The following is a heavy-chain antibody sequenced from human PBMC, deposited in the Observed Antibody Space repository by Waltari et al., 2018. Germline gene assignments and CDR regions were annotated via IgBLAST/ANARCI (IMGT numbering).Heavy chain of an antibody. V-gene: IGHV1-69*04. D-gene: IGHD6-6*01. J-gene: IGHJ6*03. CDR3: ARDPAYSSSHYYYYYMDV. Sequence: QVQLVQSGAEVKKPGSSVKVSCKASGGTFSSYAISWVRQAPGQGLEWMGGIIPILGIANYAQKFQGRVTITADESTSTAYMELSSLRSEDTAVYYCARDPAYSSSHYYYYYMDVWGKGTTVTVSS. CDR1: GGTFSSYA. CDR2: IIPILGIA.